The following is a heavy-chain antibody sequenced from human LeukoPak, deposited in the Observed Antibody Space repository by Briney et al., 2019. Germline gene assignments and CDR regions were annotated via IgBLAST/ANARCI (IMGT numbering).Heavy chain of an antibody. J-gene: IGHJ2*01. CDR2: IYYCGCT. CDR1: GGSISRYY. Sequence: PSETLSHTRTVSGGSISRYYRSWIRQPPGKGLAWIGYIYYCGCTNYNLPLHRRGTISQHTCKHQLPPKLSTETAANTADYCGARVLRSGKLLLHWYPDLWGRGTLVTVSS. CDR3: ARVLRSGKLLLHWYPDL. D-gene: IGHD3-16*02. V-gene: IGHV4-59*01.